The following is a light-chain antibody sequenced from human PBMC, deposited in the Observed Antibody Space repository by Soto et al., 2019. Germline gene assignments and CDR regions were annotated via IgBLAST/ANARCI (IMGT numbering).Light chain of an antibody. J-gene: IGKJ2*01. CDR3: QQYGSSPRYT. CDR1: KRVSGSS. V-gene: IGKV3-20*01. CDR2: GAS. Sequence: EIVLTQSPGTLSLSPGERATLSCRPIKRVSGSSLAWYQQKPGQAPRLLFYGASSRATGIPDRFSGSGSGTDFTLTISRLEPEDFAVYYCQQYGSSPRYTFGQGTKLEIK.